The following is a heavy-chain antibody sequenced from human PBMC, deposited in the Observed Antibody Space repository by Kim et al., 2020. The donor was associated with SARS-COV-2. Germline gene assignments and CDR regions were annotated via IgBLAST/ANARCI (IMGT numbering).Heavy chain of an antibody. CDR3: ARDRGPGDYYYYGMDV. J-gene: IGHJ6*02. CDR2: ISSSSSYT. V-gene: IGHV3-11*06. CDR1: GFTFSDYY. D-gene: IGHD3-10*01. Sequence: GGSLRLSCAASGFTFSDYYMSWIRQAPGKGLEWVSYISSSSSYTNYADSVKGRFTISRDNAKNSLYLQMNSLRAEDTAVYYCARDRGPGDYYYYGMDVWGQGTTVTVSS.